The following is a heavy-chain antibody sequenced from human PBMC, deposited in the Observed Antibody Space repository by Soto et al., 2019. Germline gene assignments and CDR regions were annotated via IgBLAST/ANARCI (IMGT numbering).Heavy chain of an antibody. CDR2: IYSGGST. V-gene: IGHV3-53*02. J-gene: IGHJ6*02. D-gene: IGHD2-15*01. CDR1: GFTVSSNY. CDR3: ARGPCSGGSCYYYGMDV. Sequence: EVQLVETGGGLIQPGGSLRLSCAASGFTVSSNYMSWVRQAPGKGLEWASVIYSGGSTYYADSVKGRFTISRDNSKNTLYLQMNSLRAEDTAVYYCARGPCSGGSCYYYGMDVWGQGTTVTVSS.